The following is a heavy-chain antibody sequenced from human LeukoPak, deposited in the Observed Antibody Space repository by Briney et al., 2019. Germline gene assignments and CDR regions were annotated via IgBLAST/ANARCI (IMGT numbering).Heavy chain of an antibody. J-gene: IGHJ4*02. V-gene: IGHV5-10-1*01. Sequence: GESLKISCKGSGSSFTSYWISWVRQMPGKGLEWMGRIDPSDSYTNYSPSFQGHVTISADKSISTAYLQWSSLKASDTAMYYCARQPRVVPAAIGSDYWGQGTLVTVSS. CDR1: GSSFTSYW. CDR2: IDPSDSYT. D-gene: IGHD2-2*01. CDR3: ARQPRVVPAAIGSDY.